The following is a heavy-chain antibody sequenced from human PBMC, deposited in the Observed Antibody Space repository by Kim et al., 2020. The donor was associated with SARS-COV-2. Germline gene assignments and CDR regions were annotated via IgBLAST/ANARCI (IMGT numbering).Heavy chain of an antibody. J-gene: IGHJ6*02. D-gene: IGHD1-1*01. CDR3: ASLDPARRQPFLSTTYYYYGMDV. CDR1: GGTFSSYA. CDR2: IIPIFGTA. Sequence: SVKVSCKASGGTFSSYAISWVRQAPGQGLEWMGGIIPIFGTANYAQKFQGRVTITADESTSTAYMELSSLRSEDTAVYYCASLDPARRQPFLSTTYYYYGMDVWGQGTTVTVSS. V-gene: IGHV1-69*13.